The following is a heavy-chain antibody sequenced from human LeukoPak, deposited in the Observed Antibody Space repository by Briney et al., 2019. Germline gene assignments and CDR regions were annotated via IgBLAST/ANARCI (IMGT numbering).Heavy chain of an antibody. CDR2: IKPDGSEK. D-gene: IGHD2-8*02. CDR1: GFTFSSYW. J-gene: IGHJ4*02. Sequence: GGSLRLSCAASGFTFSSYWMSWVRQPPGKGLEWVANIKPDGSEKYSVGSVKGRFTISRDNAKNSLYLQVTSLRAEDTAVYYCARSTGGIFDYWGQGTLVTVSS. V-gene: IGHV3-7*02. CDR3: ARSTGGIFDY.